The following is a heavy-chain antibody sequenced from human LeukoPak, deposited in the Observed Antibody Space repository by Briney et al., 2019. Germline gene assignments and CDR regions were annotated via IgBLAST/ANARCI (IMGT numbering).Heavy chain of an antibody. V-gene: IGHV1-2*02. CDR3: AADRLGGDY. CDR1: GYTFTSYA. Sequence: GASVKVSCKASGYTFTSYAMNWVRQAPGQGLEWMGWINPNSGGTNYAQKFQGRVTMTRDTSISTAYMELSRLRSDDTAVYYCAADRLGGDYWGQGTLVTVSS. CDR2: INPNSGGT. D-gene: IGHD1-26*01. J-gene: IGHJ4*02.